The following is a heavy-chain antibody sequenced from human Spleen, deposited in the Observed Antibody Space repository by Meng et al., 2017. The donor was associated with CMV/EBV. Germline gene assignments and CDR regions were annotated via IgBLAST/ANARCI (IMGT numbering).Heavy chain of an antibody. CDR2: IIPILGIA. J-gene: IGHJ3*02. CDR1: GGTFSNYT. CDR3: ASMPPRGIIETYRAFDI. Sequence: SVKVSCKASGGTFSNYTFSWVRQAPGQGLEWMGRIIPILGIANYAQKFQGRVTITADKSTSTAYMELSSLRYEDTAVYYCASMPPRGIIETYRAFDIWGQGTMVTVSS. V-gene: IGHV1-69*02. D-gene: IGHD2-2*01.